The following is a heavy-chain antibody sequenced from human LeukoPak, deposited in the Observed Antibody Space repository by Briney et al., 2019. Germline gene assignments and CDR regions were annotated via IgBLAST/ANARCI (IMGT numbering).Heavy chain of an antibody. V-gene: IGHV3-49*04. D-gene: IGHD3-10*01. CDR1: GFTFGDYA. CDR2: IRSKAYGGTT. J-gene: IGHJ5*02. Sequence: PGRSLRLSCTASGFTFGDYAMSWVRQAPGKGLEWVGFIRSKAYGGTTEYAASVKGRFTISRDDSKSIAYLQMNSLKTEDTAVYCCTSIPLGGGSGMKKGFDPWGQGTLVTVSS. CDR3: TSIPLGGGSGMKKGFDP.